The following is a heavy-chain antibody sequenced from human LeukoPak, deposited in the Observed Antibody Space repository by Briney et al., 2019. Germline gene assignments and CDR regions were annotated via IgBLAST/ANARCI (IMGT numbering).Heavy chain of an antibody. CDR3: ARDMSFSSGSTFDY. V-gene: IGHV3-33*01. J-gene: IGHJ4*02. CDR1: GFTFSSYG. CDR2: IWYDGSDK. Sequence: PGRSLRLPCAASGFTFSSYGMHWVRQAPGKGLEWVAVIWYDGSDKYYAASVKGRFTISRDNSKNTLYLQMNSLRAEDTAVYYCARDMSFSSGSTFDYWGQGTLVTVSS. D-gene: IGHD3-22*01.